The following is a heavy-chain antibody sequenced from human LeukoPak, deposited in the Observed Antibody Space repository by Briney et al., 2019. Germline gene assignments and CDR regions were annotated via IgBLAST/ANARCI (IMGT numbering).Heavy chain of an antibody. CDR3: AKDRGVIGSSGFDY. CDR1: GFTFDDYA. V-gene: IGHV3-9*01. D-gene: IGHD3-22*01. J-gene: IGHJ4*02. CDR2: ISWNSGSI. Sequence: GRSLRLSCAASGFTFDDYAMPWVRHAPGKGLEWVSGISWNSGSIGYADSVKGRFTISRDNAKNSLYLQMNSLRAEDTALYYCAKDRGVIGSSGFDYWGQGTLVTVSS.